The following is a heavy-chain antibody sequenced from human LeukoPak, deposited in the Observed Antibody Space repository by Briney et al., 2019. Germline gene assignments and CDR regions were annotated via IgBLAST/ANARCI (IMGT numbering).Heavy chain of an antibody. D-gene: IGHD3-10*01. CDR3: ARVRITMVRGVIITNAFDI. CDR1: GYTFTGYY. V-gene: IGHV1-2*02. Sequence: ASVLISCKASGYTFTGYYMHWVRQAPGQGLEWMGWINPNSGGTNYAQKFQGRVTMTRDTSISTAYMELSRLRSDDTAVYYCARVRITMVRGVIITNAFDIWGPGKMFRVSS. CDR2: INPNSGGT. J-gene: IGHJ3*02.